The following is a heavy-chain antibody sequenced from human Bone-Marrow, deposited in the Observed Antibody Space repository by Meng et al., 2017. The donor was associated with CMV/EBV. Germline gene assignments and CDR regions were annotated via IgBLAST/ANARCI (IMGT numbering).Heavy chain of an antibody. CDR2: INHSGST. D-gene: IGHD4-11*01. CDR3: PLRQCSPRPPYNWFDP. Sequence: SETLSLTCAVYGGSFSGYYWSWIRQPPGKGLEWIGEINHSGSTNYNPSLKSRVTISVDTSKTQFSLKLMSVTAADTAVYYCPLRQCSPRPPYNWFDPWGQGTLVTVSS. CDR1: GGSFSGYY. J-gene: IGHJ5*02. V-gene: IGHV4-34*01.